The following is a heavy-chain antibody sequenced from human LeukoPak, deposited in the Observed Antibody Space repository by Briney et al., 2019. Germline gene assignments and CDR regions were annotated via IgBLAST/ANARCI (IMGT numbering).Heavy chain of an antibody. CDR2: ISSSGSTI. CDR1: GFTFSDYY. CDR3: ARVRLTIFGVVIDAFDI. V-gene: IGHV3-11*04. Sequence: PGGSLRLSCAASGFTFSDYYMSWIRQAPGKGPEWGSYISSSGSTIYYADSVKGRFTISRDNAKNSLYLQMNSLRAEDTAVYYCARVRLTIFGVVIDAFDIWGQGTMVTVSS. D-gene: IGHD3-3*01. J-gene: IGHJ3*02.